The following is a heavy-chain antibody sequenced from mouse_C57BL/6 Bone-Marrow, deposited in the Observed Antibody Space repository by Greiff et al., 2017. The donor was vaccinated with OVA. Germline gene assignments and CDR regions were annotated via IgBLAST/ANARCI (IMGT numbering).Heavy chain of an antibody. CDR1: GYSITSGYS. CDR2: ISYAGSN. CDR3: ARAYYSNYRVYYYAMDY. J-gene: IGHJ4*01. V-gene: IGHV3-6*01. Sequence: EVQLQESGPGLVKPSQSLSLTCSVTGYSITSGYSWNWIRQFPGNKLEWMGYISYAGSNNYNPSLTNRSFITRDTSKNQFVLKLNSVTTEDTATYYCARAYYSNYRVYYYAMDYWGQGTSVTGSS. D-gene: IGHD2-5*01.